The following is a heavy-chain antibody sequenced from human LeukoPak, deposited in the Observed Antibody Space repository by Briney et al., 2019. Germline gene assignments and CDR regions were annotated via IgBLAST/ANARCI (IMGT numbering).Heavy chain of an antibody. Sequence: GGSLRLSCAVSGFTFSINYMSGVRQSPGKGLVWVSRINSDGSSTIYADSVKGLFTISRDNAKNTLYLQMNSLRAEDTAVYYCARASSGYSSGWREDMDVWGNGTTVTVSS. D-gene: IGHD6-19*01. V-gene: IGHV3-74*01. CDR3: ARASSGYSSGWREDMDV. J-gene: IGHJ6*03. CDR1: GFTFSINY. CDR2: INSDGSST.